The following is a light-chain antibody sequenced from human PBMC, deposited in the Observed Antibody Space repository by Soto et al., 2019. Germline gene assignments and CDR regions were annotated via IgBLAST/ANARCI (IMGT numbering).Light chain of an antibody. CDR2: GAS. CDR1: QSVSSN. J-gene: IGKJ5*01. V-gene: IGKV3D-15*01. CDR3: QQYNNWPLA. Sequence: EIVLTQSPGTLSLSPWERATLSCRASQSVSSNLAWYQQKPGQAPRLLIYGASTRATGIPARFSGSGSGTEFTLTISSLQSEDFAVYYCQQYNNWPLAFGQGTRLEI.